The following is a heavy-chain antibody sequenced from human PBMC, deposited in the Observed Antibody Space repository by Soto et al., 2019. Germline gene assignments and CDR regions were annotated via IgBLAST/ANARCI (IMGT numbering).Heavy chain of an antibody. CDR1: GFTFSGFG. J-gene: IGHJ5*02. CDR2: ISYDGSDT. CDR3: AKGRYDRSWWFDP. D-gene: IGHD3-22*01. V-gene: IGHV3-30*18. Sequence: QVQLVESGGGVVQPGRSLRLSCAASGFTFSGFGMHWVRQAPGKGLECMAFISYDGSDTDYADSVKGRFTVSRDNSKNTLYLQMNSLRPEDTAVYYCAKGRYDRSWWFDPWGQGALVTVSS.